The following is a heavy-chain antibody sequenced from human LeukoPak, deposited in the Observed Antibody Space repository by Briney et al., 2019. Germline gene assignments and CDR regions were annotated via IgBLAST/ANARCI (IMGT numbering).Heavy chain of an antibody. CDR2: INPNSGGT. Sequence: ASVKVSCKASGYTFTGYYMHWVRQAPGQGLEWMGWINPNSGGTNYAQKFQGRVTMTRDTSISTAYMELSRLRSDDTAVYYCARRYCSGGSCYGYYYYMDVWGKRTTVTVSS. V-gene: IGHV1-2*02. J-gene: IGHJ6*03. CDR1: GYTFTGYY. CDR3: ARRYCSGGSCYGYYYYMDV. D-gene: IGHD2-15*01.